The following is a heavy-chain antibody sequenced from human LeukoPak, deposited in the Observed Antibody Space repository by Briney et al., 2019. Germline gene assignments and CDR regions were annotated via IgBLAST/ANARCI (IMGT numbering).Heavy chain of an antibody. D-gene: IGHD6-19*01. V-gene: IGHV1-2*02. Sequence: GASVKVSCKASAYTFTGYYMHWVRQAPGQGLEWMGWINPNSGGINYAQKFQGRVTMTRGTSISTAYMELSRLRSDDTAVYYCARDPLQWLVQYYFDYWGQGTLVTVSS. CDR3: ARDPLQWLVQYYFDY. J-gene: IGHJ4*02. CDR1: AYTFTGYY. CDR2: INPNSGGI.